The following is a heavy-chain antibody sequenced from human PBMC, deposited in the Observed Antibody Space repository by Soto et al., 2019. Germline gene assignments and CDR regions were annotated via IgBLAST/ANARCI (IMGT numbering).Heavy chain of an antibody. V-gene: IGHV4-34*01. CDR3: ARVASSSRWQFDY. CDR1: GGSFSDYY. Sequence: PSEILSLTCAVYGGSFSDYYWTWIRQPPGKGLEWIGEINHSGSTNYNPSLMSRVSISADTSKDQFSLKLSSVTAADSAVYFCARVASSSRWQFDYWGQGTLVTVYS. CDR2: INHSGST. D-gene: IGHD6-13*01. J-gene: IGHJ4*02.